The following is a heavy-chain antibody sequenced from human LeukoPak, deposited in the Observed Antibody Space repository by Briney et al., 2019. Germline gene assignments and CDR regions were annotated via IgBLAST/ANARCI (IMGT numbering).Heavy chain of an antibody. D-gene: IGHD2-2*01. Sequence: ASVKASCKASGYTFTSYYMHWVRPAPGQGLEWMGIINPSGGSTSYAQKFQGRVTMTRDTSTSTVYMEQSSLRSEDTAVYYCAREHIVVVPAAAGAFDIWGQGTMVTVSS. CDR2: INPSGGST. J-gene: IGHJ3*02. CDR1: GYTFTSYY. V-gene: IGHV1-46*01. CDR3: AREHIVVVPAAAGAFDI.